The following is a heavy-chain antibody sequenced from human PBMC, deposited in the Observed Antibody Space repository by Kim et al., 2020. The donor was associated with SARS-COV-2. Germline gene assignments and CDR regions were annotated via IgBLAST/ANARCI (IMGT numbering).Heavy chain of an antibody. J-gene: IGHJ3*02. V-gene: IGHV3-21*01. D-gene: IGHD3-9*01. CDR3: ARTQRGWHYDILTGYYRGDAFDI. CDR2: ISSSSSYI. CDR1: GFTFSSYS. Sequence: GGSLRLSCAASGFTFSSYSMNWVRQAPGKGLEWVSSISSSSSYIYYADSVKGRSTISRDNAKNSLYLQMNSLRAEDTAVYYCARTQRGWHYDILTGYYRGDAFDIWGQGTMVTVSS.